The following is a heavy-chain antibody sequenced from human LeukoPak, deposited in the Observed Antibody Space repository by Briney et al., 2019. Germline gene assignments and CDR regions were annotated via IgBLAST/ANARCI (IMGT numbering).Heavy chain of an antibody. J-gene: IGHJ6*02. CDR3: AKAGNCSGGSCYSRYYYGMDV. Sequence: PGGSLRLSCAASGFTVSSNYMSWVRQAPGKGLEWVSVISGSGGSTYYADSVKGRFTISRDNSKNTLYLQMNSLRAEDTAVYYCAKAGNCSGGSCYSRYYYGMDVWGQGTTVTVSS. V-gene: IGHV3-23*01. CDR1: GFTVSSNY. CDR2: ISGSGGST. D-gene: IGHD2-15*01.